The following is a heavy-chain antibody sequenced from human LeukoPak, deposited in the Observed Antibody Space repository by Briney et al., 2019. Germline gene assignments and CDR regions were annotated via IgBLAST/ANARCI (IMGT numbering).Heavy chain of an antibody. CDR1: GFTFSRYW. CDR2: IKQDGSEK. CDR3: ARASSSPLSTWGRGYGLDV. D-gene: IGHD6-13*01. Sequence: GGSLRLSCAAPGFTFSRYWMSWVRQAPGKGLEWVANIKQDGSEKDYVDSVKGRFTISRDTAKNSLYLQMNSLRADDTAVYYCARASSSPLSTWGRGYGLDVWGQGTTVTVSS. V-gene: IGHV3-7*04. J-gene: IGHJ6*02.